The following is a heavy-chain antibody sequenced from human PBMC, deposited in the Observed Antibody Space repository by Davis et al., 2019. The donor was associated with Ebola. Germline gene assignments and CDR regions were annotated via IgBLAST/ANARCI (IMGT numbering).Heavy chain of an antibody. V-gene: IGHV3-33*01. CDR3: ARDPDYDFWSGPYYYYYYMDV. D-gene: IGHD3-3*01. CDR1: GFTFSSYG. J-gene: IGHJ6*03. CDR2: IWYDGSNK. Sequence: GESLKISCAASGFTFSSYGMHWVRQAPGKGLEWVAVIWYDGSNKYYADSVKGRFTISRDNSKNTLYLQMNSLRAEDTAVYYCARDPDYDFWSGPYYYYYYMDVWGKGTTVTVSS.